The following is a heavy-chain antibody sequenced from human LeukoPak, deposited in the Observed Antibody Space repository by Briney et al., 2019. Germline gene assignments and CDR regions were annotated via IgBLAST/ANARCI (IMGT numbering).Heavy chain of an antibody. Sequence: PSGTLSLTCAVSGGSISGGNWWSWVRQPPGKGLEWIGEIFHSGSTNYNPSLKSRVTISVNKSKNQFSLKLSSVTAADTAVYYCTRDWLEYSSSSGIGYWGQGTLVTVSS. V-gene: IGHV4-4*02. J-gene: IGHJ4*02. CDR3: TRDWLEYSSSSGIGY. CDR1: GGSISGGNW. D-gene: IGHD6-6*01. CDR2: IFHSGST.